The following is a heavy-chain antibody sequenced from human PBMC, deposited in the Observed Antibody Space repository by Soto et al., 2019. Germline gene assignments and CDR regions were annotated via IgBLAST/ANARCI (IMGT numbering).Heavy chain of an antibody. D-gene: IGHD2-15*01. CDR3: AKVDCSGGSCYSPYYFDY. J-gene: IGHJ4*02. Sequence: GGSLRLSCAASGFTFSSYAMSWVRQAPGKGLEWVSAISGSDGSTYYADSVKGRFTISRDNSKNTLYLQMNSLRDEDTAVYYCAKVDCSGGSCYSPYYFDYWGQGTLVTVSS. V-gene: IGHV3-23*01. CDR2: ISGSDGST. CDR1: GFTFSSYA.